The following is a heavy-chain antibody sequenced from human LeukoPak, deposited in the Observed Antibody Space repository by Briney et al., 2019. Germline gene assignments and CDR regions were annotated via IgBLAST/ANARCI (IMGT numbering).Heavy chain of an antibody. CDR1: GDTVSNKRSA. D-gene: IGHD3-10*01. Sequence: SQTLSLTCAISGDTVSNKRSAWNWIRQSPSRGLEWLGRTYYRSKWYNDYAVSVKSRITINPDTSKNQFSLQLNSVSPEDTAVYYCARGPYYYGSGSYYNYFYYYMDVWGKGTTVTISS. CDR2: TYYRSKWYN. J-gene: IGHJ6*03. V-gene: IGHV6-1*01. CDR3: ARGPYYYGSGSYYNYFYYYMDV.